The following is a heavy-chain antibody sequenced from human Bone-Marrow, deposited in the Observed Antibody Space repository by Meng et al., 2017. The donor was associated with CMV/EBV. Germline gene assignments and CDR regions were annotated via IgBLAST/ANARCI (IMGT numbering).Heavy chain of an antibody. CDR1: GGPISGSSYY. D-gene: IGHD3-3*01. J-gene: IGHJ5*02. CDR2: IYYSGNT. CDR3: ARDREEYYDFWSGFFGGFDP. Sequence: SETLSLPCTVSGGPISGSSYYWAWIRQPPGKGLEWIGSIYYSGNTYYNPSLKSRVTISLDTSNNQFSLKLSSVTAADTAVYYCARDREEYYDFWSGFFGGFDPWGQGTRVTVSS. V-gene: IGHV4-39*07.